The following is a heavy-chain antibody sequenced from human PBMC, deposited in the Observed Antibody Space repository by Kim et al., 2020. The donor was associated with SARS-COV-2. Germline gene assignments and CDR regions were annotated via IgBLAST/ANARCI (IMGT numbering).Heavy chain of an antibody. J-gene: IGHJ4*02. CDR2: ISYDGSNK. Sequence: GGSLRLSCAASGFTFSSYAMHWVRQAPGKGLEWVAVISYDGSNKYYADSVKGRFTISRDNSKNTLYLQMNSLRAEDTAVYYCARDRGRIAAAGTARFDYWGQGTLVTVSS. V-gene: IGHV3-30-3*01. CDR3: ARDRGRIAAAGTARFDY. CDR1: GFTFSSYA. D-gene: IGHD6-13*01.